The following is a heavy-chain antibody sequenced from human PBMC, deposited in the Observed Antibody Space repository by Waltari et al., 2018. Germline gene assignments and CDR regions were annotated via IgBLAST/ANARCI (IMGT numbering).Heavy chain of an antibody. J-gene: IGHJ2*01. V-gene: IGHV1-8*03. CDR1: GYTFTSYD. CDR2: MNPNSGNT. Sequence: QVQLVQSGAEVKKPGASVKVSCKASGYTFTSYDINWVRQATGQGLEWMGWMNPNSGNTGYAQKFQGRVTITRNTSISTAYMELSSLRSEDTAVYYCARAPRVGGWYGYWYFDLWGRGTLVTVSS. D-gene: IGHD6-19*01. CDR3: ARAPRVGGWYGYWYFDL.